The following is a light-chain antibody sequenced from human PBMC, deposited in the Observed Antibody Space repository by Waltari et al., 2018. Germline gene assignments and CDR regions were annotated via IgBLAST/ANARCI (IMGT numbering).Light chain of an antibody. CDR2: AAS. CDR1: QDISNY. J-gene: IGKJ2*01. CDR3: QQYDNQPRT. Sequence: DIQMTQSPSSLSASVGDRVTITCQASQDISNYLNWYQQKPGKAPKLLIYAASNLETGVQTRFSGSGSGTDFTITISSLQTKDIATDYGQQYDNQPRTFGQGTKLEIK. V-gene: IGKV1-33*01.